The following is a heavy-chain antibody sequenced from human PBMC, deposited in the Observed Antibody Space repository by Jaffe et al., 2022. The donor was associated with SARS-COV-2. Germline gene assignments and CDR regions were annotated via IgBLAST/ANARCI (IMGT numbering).Heavy chain of an antibody. CDR1: GFTLSTFA. V-gene: IGHV3-23*04. Sequence: EVQLVESGGGLVQPGGSLRLSCAVSGFTLSTFAMNWVRLAPGKGLEWVSAISSSGANTYYADSVKGRFTISRDISKNTLWLQMNGLRDDDTAVYFCAKGGGYGYNAVFDFWGQGSLVTVSS. D-gene: IGHD5-12*01. CDR3: AKGGGYGYNAVFDF. CDR2: ISSSGANT. J-gene: IGHJ4*02.